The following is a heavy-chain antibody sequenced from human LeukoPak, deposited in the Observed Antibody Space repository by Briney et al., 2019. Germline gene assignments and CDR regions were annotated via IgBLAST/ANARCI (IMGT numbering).Heavy chain of an antibody. Sequence: SETLSLTCAVSGGSISSGGYFWSWIRQPPGKGLKWIGYIYHSGSTYYNPSLKSRVTISVDRSKNQFSLKLSSVTAADTAVYYCARDVRGYSGYDLAFDYWGQGTLVTVSS. D-gene: IGHD5-12*01. CDR1: GGSISSGGYF. V-gene: IGHV4-30-2*01. CDR2: IYHSGST. J-gene: IGHJ4*02. CDR3: ARDVRGYSGYDLAFDY.